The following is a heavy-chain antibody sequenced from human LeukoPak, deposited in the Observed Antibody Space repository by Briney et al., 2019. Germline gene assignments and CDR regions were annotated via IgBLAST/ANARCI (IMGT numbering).Heavy chain of an antibody. CDR2: IYYSGTT. Sequence: SETLSLTCTVSGGSISSYYWGWIRQPPGKGLEWTGSIYYSGTTYYNPSLKSRVTISVDTSKKQFSLKLRSVTAADTAVYYCARHEWGITNAFDIWGQGTMVTVSS. CDR1: GGSISSYY. V-gene: IGHV4-39*01. D-gene: IGHD1-14*01. J-gene: IGHJ3*02. CDR3: ARHEWGITNAFDI.